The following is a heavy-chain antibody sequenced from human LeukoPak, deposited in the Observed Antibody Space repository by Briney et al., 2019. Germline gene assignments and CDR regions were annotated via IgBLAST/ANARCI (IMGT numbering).Heavy chain of an antibody. J-gene: IGHJ6*03. Sequence: PGGSLRLSCAASGFTFSSYWTHWVRQAPGKGLVWVSRINSDGSSTSYADSVKGRFTISRDNAKNTLYLQMNSLRAEDTAVYYCARGDGYQQEYYYYYMDVWGKGTTVTVSS. CDR1: GFTFSSYW. V-gene: IGHV3-74*01. D-gene: IGHD6-13*01. CDR3: ARGDGYQQEYYYYYMDV. CDR2: INSDGSST.